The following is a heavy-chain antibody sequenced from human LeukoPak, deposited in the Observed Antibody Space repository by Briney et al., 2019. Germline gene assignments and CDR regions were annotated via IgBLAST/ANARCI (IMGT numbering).Heavy chain of an antibody. CDR2: IIPIFGTA. Sequence: SVKVSCKASGGTFSSYATSWVRQAPGQGLEWMGGIIPIFGTANYAQKFQGRVTITADESTSTAYMELSSLRSEDTAVYYCAREGGYSSSWYPGYYYGMDVWGQGTTVTVSS. V-gene: IGHV1-69*13. CDR1: GGTFSSYA. D-gene: IGHD6-13*01. J-gene: IGHJ6*02. CDR3: AREGGYSSSWYPGYYYGMDV.